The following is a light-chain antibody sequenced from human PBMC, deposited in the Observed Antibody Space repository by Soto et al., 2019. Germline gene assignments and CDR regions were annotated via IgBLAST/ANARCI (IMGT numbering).Light chain of an antibody. CDR3: QSYDSSLSAVV. Sequence: VLTQPPSVSGAPGQRVTISCTGSSSNIGAGYDVHWYQRLPGTAPKLLIYGNSNRPSGVPDRFSGSKSGTSASLVITGLQAEDEADYYCQSYDSSLSAVVFGGGTKLTVL. J-gene: IGLJ2*01. V-gene: IGLV1-40*01. CDR2: GNS. CDR1: SSNIGAGYD.